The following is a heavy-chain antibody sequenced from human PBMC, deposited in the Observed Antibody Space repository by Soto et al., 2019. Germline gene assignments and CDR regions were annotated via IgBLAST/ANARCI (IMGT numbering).Heavy chain of an antibody. CDR1: GGSFSGYY. Sequence: PSETLSLTCAVYGGSFSGYYWSWIRQPPGKGLEWIGEINHSGSTNYNPSLKSRVTISVDTSKNQFSLKLSSVTAADTAVYYCASGYDYGDYYYYYGMDVWGQGTTVTVPS. CDR3: ASGYDYGDYYYYYGMDV. V-gene: IGHV4-34*01. CDR2: INHSGST. D-gene: IGHD4-17*01. J-gene: IGHJ6*02.